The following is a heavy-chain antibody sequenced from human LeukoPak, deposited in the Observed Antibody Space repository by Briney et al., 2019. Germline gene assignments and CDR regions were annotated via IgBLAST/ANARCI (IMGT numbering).Heavy chain of an antibody. Sequence: GGSLRLSCAAPGFTVSSNYMSWVRQAPGKGLEWVSVIYSGGSTYYADSVKGRFTISRHNSKNTLYLQMNSLRAEDTAVYYCARLPHSSSRDYWGQGTLVTVSS. CDR2: IYSGGST. J-gene: IGHJ4*02. D-gene: IGHD6-6*01. CDR1: GFTVSSNY. V-gene: IGHV3-53*04. CDR3: ARLPHSSSRDY.